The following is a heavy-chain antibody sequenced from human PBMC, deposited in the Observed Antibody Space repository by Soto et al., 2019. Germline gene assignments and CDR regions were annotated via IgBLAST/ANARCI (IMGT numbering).Heavy chain of an antibody. CDR1: GFISSAYW. CDR2: ISPEGSEK. J-gene: IGHJ4*02. CDR3: ARARIDY. V-gene: IGHV3-7*03. Sequence: EVQLLESGGGLVQPGGSLRLSCAVSGFISSAYWMTWVRQAPGKGLEWVATISPEGSEKYYVDSLKGRFTISRDNAKNSLYLQMISLRAEDTALYYCARARIDYWGRGTLITVSS.